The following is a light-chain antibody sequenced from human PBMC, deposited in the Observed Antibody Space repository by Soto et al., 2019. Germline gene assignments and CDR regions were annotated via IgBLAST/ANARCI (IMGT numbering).Light chain of an antibody. CDR3: SSYTSTSSYV. Sequence: QSALTQPASVSGSPGQSITVSCTGTSSDVGGYNSVSWYQQHPGKPPKLIIYEVSNRPSGVSDRFSGSKSGNTASLTISGLQAEDEADYYCSSYTSTSSYVFATATKVTVX. V-gene: IGLV2-14*03. J-gene: IGLJ1*01. CDR1: SSDVGGYNS. CDR2: EVS.